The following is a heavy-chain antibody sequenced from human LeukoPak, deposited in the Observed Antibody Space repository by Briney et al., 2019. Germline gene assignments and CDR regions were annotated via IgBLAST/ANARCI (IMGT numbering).Heavy chain of an antibody. D-gene: IGHD3-16*02. Sequence: SVKVSCKASGGTFSSYAISWVRQAPGQGLEWMGRIIPIFGTANYAQKFQGRVTITTDESTSTAYMELSSLRSEDTAVYYCARSLRAYYDYVWGCYRFDYWGQGTLVTVSS. CDR2: IIPIFGTA. V-gene: IGHV1-69*05. CDR3: ARSLRAYYDYVWGCYRFDY. J-gene: IGHJ4*02. CDR1: GGTFSSYA.